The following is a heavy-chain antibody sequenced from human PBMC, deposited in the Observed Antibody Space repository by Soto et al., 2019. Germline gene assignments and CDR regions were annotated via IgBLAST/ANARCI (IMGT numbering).Heavy chain of an antibody. CDR3: ARDNRSGYYFDY. Sequence: PSETLSLTCTVSGGSISSSSYYWGWIRQPPGKGLEWIGSIYYSGSTDYNPSLKSRVTISVDRSKNQFSLKLSSVTAADTAVYYCARDNRSGYYFDYWGQGTLVTVSS. D-gene: IGHD3-22*01. CDR1: GGSISSSSYY. J-gene: IGHJ4*02. CDR2: IYYSGST. V-gene: IGHV4-39*07.